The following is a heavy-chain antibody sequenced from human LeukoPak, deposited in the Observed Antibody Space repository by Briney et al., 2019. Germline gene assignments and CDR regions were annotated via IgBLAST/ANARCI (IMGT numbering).Heavy chain of an antibody. CDR1: GFTFSSYS. J-gene: IGHJ5*02. Sequence: GGSLRLSCAASGFTFSSYSMNWVRQAPGKGLEWVSSISRSSSYIYYADSVKGRFTISRDNAKNSLYLQMNSLRAEDTAVYYCARDRATMVRGVSWFDPWGQGTLVTVSS. CDR3: ARDRATMVRGVSWFDP. V-gene: IGHV3-21*01. D-gene: IGHD3-10*01. CDR2: ISRSSSYI.